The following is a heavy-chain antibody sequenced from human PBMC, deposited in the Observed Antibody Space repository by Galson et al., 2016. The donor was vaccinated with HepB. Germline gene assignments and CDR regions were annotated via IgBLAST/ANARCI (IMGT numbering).Heavy chain of an antibody. Sequence: QSGAEVKQPGESLKISCTDFGDRFTNIWIAWVRQRPGKGLEWMGLVYPGDSDTRYSVAFEGHITISADKTINTVYLQWRSLKASASGMYFCAGANRVRTSTEPGRWGQGTLVTVAS. V-gene: IGHV5-51*01. CDR1: GDRFTNIW. J-gene: IGHJ4*02. CDR2: VYPGDSDT. CDR3: AGANRVRTSTEPGR. D-gene: IGHD3-10*01.